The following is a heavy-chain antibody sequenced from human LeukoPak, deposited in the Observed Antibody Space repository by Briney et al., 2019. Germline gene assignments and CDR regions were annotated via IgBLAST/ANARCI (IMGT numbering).Heavy chain of an antibody. D-gene: IGHD3-10*01. CDR2: ISSSSSYI. V-gene: IGHV3-21*01. Sequence: GGSLRLSCAASGFTVSSNYMTWVRQAPGKGLEWVSSISSSSSYIYYADSVKGRFTISRDNAKNSLYLQMNSLRAEDTAVYYCARSDGYGLVGIWGQGTMVTVSS. CDR3: ARSDGYGLVGI. CDR1: GFTVSSNY. J-gene: IGHJ3*02.